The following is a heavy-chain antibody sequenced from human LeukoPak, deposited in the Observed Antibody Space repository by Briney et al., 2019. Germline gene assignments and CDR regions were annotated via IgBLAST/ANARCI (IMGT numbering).Heavy chain of an antibody. V-gene: IGHV4-31*03. CDR2: IYYSGST. J-gene: IGHJ3*02. D-gene: IGHD3-22*01. CDR3: ASRNKQKCFDSSDDAFDI. CDR1: GGPISRGGYY. Sequence: PSETLSLTCTVSGGPISRGGYYWSWIRQHPGKRLEWIGYIYYSGSTYYSPSLKSRATISVDTSKNQFSLKLSSVTAADTAVYYCASRNKQKCFDSSDDAFDIWGQETKVTVPS.